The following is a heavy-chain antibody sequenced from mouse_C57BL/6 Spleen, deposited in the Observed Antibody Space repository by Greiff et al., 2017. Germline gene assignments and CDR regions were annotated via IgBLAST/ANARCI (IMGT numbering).Heavy chain of an antibody. J-gene: IGHJ4*01. CDR3: ARRGDYYGSRGYAMDY. CDR2: INPGSGGT. Sequence: QVQLQQSGAELVRPGTSVKVSCKASGYAFTNYLIEWVKQRPGQGLEWIGVINPGSGGTNYNEKFKGKATLTADKSSSTAYLQLSSLTSEDSAVYYDARRGDYYGSRGYAMDYWGQGTSVTVSS. V-gene: IGHV1-54*01. CDR1: GYAFTNYL. D-gene: IGHD1-1*01.